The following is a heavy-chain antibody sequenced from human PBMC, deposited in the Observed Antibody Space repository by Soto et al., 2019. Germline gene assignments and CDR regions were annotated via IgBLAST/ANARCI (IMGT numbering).Heavy chain of an antibody. V-gene: IGHV3-23*01. CDR2: ISGSGGST. CDR3: AKLSAEVSSWYILGGYYYGMDV. D-gene: IGHD6-13*01. Sequence: PGGSNRLPCTASGLKFRGHGVSWVRQAPRKELERVSAISGSGGSTYYADSVKGRFTISRDNSKNTLYLQMNSLRAEDTAVYYCAKLSAEVSSWYILGGYYYGMDVWGQGTTVTVS. CDR1: GLKFRGHG. J-gene: IGHJ6*02.